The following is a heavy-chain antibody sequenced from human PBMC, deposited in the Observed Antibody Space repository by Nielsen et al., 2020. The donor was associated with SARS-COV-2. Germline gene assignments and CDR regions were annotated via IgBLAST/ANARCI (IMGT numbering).Heavy chain of an antibody. Sequence: GESLKISCAASGFTFSSYSMNWVRQAPGKGLEWVSSISSSSSFIYYADSVKGRFTISRDNAKNSLYLQMNSLSAEDTAVYYCANALDYDSSGPDFDYWGQGTLVTVSS. V-gene: IGHV3-21*01. CDR3: ANALDYDSSGPDFDY. CDR2: ISSSSSFI. J-gene: IGHJ4*02. CDR1: GFTFSSYS. D-gene: IGHD3-22*01.